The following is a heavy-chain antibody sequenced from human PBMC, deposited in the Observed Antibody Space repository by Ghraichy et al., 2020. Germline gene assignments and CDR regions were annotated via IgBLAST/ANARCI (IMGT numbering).Heavy chain of an antibody. D-gene: IGHD3-3*01. CDR2: ISYDGSNK. CDR1: GFTFSSYG. J-gene: IGHJ4*02. V-gene: IGHV3-30*18. Sequence: GESLNISCAASGFTFSSYGMHWVRQAPGKGLEWVAVISYDGSNKYYADSVKGRFTISRDNSKNTLYLQMNSLRAEDTAVYYCAKDPYYDFWSGYWGYFDYWGQGTLVTVSS. CDR3: AKDPYYDFWSGYWGYFDY.